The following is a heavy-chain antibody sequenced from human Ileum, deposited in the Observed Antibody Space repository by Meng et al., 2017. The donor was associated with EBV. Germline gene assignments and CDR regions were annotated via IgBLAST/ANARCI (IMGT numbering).Heavy chain of an antibody. CDR1: GDMVSSISGA. V-gene: IGHV6-1*01. Sequence: QGQLQQSCPGLLKPSQSPSPPLAICGDMVSSISGAWNGIRQSPSRGLEWMGRTYYRSKWNTDYAVSVSSRITISPDTSKNQFSLQLNSVTPEDTAVYYCARGSYYFDSWGQGTLVTVSS. J-gene: IGHJ4*02. CDR2: TYYRSKWNT. D-gene: IGHD1-26*01. CDR3: ARGSYYFDS.